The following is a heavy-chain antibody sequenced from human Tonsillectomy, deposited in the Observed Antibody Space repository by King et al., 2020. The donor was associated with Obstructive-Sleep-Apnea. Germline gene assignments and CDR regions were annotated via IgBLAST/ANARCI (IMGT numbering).Heavy chain of an antibody. Sequence: VQLVESGRGLVQPGGSLRLSCAASGFIFSSYVMSWVRQAPGKGLEWVSAITASGGSTSYADYVKGRFTISRDNSKNTVYLQMNSVRAEDTAVYYCAKHLSPPDYSGFDDAFDIWGPGTMVIVSS. V-gene: IGHV3-23*04. D-gene: IGHD2-15*01. CDR1: GFIFSSYV. CDR2: ITASGGST. CDR3: AKHLSPPDYSGFDDAFDI. J-gene: IGHJ3*02.